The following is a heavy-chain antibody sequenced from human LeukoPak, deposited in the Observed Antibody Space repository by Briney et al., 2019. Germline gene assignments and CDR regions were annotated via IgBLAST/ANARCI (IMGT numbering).Heavy chain of an antibody. V-gene: IGHV1-8*01. J-gene: IGHJ4*02. Sequence: GASVKVSCKASGYTFTSYDINWVRQATGQGLEWMGWMNPNSGNTGYAQKFQGRVTMTRDTSISTAYMELSRLRSEDTAVYYCARGLGIPGVYPDLRFWGQGTLVTVSS. CDR2: MNPNSGNT. CDR1: GYTFTSYD. CDR3: ARGLGIPGVYPDLRF. D-gene: IGHD5/OR15-5a*01.